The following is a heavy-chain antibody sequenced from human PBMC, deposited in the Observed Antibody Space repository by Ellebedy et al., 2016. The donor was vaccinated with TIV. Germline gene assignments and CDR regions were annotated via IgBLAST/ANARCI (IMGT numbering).Heavy chain of an antibody. Sequence: GESLKISCVASGFTFCSSSVNWVCQAPGKGLEWFSSVSSSSSYMYYADSMKGRFTISRDNAKNSLYLQMNSLRAEDTDVYYCARDEPYCSGGSCNRFDYWGQGTLVTVSS. CDR1: GFTFCSSS. J-gene: IGHJ4*02. V-gene: IGHV3-21*01. CDR3: ARDEPYCSGGSCNRFDY. D-gene: IGHD2-15*01. CDR2: VSSSSSYM.